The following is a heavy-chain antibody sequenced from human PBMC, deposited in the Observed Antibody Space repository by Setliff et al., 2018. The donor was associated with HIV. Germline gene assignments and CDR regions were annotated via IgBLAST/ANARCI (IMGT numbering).Heavy chain of an antibody. V-gene: IGHV4-39*01. CDR2: IYYNEKT. CDR3: ASRVYYYDSNKVLREEGFDP. Sequence: SETLSLTCTVSGGSASNSRYYWAWIRQPPGKGLEYIGSIYYNEKTYYSPSLKGRVTISVDTSKNQFSLNLTSVTAADTAVYFCASRVYYYDSNKVLREEGFDPWGQGTLVTRLL. J-gene: IGHJ5*02. D-gene: IGHD3-22*01. CDR1: GGSASNSRYY.